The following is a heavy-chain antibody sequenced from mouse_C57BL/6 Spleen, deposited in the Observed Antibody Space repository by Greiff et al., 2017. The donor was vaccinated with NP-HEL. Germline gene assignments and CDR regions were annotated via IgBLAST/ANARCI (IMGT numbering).Heavy chain of an antibody. CDR1: GYTFTSYW. CDR2: IDPSDSET. Sequence: QVQLKQPGAELVRPGSSVKLSCKASGYTFTSYWMHWVKQRPIQGLEWIGNIDPSDSETHYNQKFKDKATLTVDKSSSTAYMQLSSLTSEDSAVYYCARHYYGSSLWYFDVWGTGTTVTVSS. CDR3: ARHYYGSSLWYFDV. D-gene: IGHD1-1*01. V-gene: IGHV1-52*01. J-gene: IGHJ1*03.